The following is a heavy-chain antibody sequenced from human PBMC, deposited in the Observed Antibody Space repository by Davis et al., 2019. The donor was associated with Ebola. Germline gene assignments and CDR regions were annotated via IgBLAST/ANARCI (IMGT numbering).Heavy chain of an antibody. J-gene: IGHJ4*02. V-gene: IGHV3-21*01. Sequence: GGSLRLSCAASGFTFSSYSMNWVRQAPGKGLEWVSSISSSSSYIYYADSVKGRFTISRDNAKNSLYLQMNSLRAEDTAVYYCARSVLLWFGESLLGYWGQGTLVTVSS. D-gene: IGHD3-10*01. CDR1: GFTFSSYS. CDR2: ISSSSSYI. CDR3: ARSVLLWFGESLLGY.